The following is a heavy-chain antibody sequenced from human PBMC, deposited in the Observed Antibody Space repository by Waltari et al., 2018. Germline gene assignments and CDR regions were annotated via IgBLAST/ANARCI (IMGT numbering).Heavy chain of an antibody. CDR2: ISGGGDNK. CDR1: GFTFSSSA. J-gene: IGHJ6*03. Sequence: EVQVLESGGGLLQPGGSLRLSCAASGFTFSSSAMNWVRQAPGKGREGVSIISGGGDNKYYADSVKGRFTISRDNSKNTVYLQMNSLRAEDTAIYYCAKDPAYYYYYMDVWGKGTTVTVSS. CDR3: AKDPAYYYYYMDV. V-gene: IGHV3-23*01.